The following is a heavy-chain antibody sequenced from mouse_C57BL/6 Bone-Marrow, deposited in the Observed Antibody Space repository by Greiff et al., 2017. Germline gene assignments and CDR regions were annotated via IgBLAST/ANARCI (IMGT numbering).Heavy chain of an antibody. CDR3: TTLVATDY. J-gene: IGHJ2*01. CDR1: GFNIKDDY. D-gene: IGHD1-1*01. CDR2: IDPENGDT. Sequence: VQLQQSGAEPVRPGASVKLSCTASGFNIKDDYMHWVKQRPEQGLEWIGWIDPENGDTEYASKFQGKATITADTSSNTAYLQLSSLTSEDTAVYYCTTLVATDYWGQGTTLAVSS. V-gene: IGHV14-4*01.